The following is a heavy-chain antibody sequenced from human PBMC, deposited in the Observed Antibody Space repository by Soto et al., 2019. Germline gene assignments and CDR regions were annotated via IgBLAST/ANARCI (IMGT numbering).Heavy chain of an antibody. CDR3: ARLTSRQIPDNSYWYIHV. D-gene: IGHD2-2*02. V-gene: IGHV4-59*08. CDR2: IYYSGST. Sequence: SETLSLTCTVSGGSINNYYWSWIRQPPGKGLEWIGYIYYSGSTNYNPSLKSRVTISVDTSKNQFSLKLSSVTAADTAVYYCARLTSRQIPDNSYWYIHVWGKGSTVTVSS. J-gene: IGHJ6*03. CDR1: GGSINNYY.